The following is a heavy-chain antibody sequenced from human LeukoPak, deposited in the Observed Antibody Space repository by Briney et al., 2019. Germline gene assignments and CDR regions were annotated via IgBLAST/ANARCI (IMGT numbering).Heavy chain of an antibody. CDR2: ISYDGSNK. CDR3: ARDADWNWFDP. J-gene: IGHJ5*02. CDR1: GFTFSSYA. Sequence: GGSLRLSCAASGFTFSSYAMSWVRQAPGKGLEWVAVISYDGSNKYYADSVKGRFTISRDNSKNTLYLQMNSLRAEDTAVYYCARDADWNWFDPWGQGTLVTVSS. D-gene: IGHD2-21*01. V-gene: IGHV3-30*01.